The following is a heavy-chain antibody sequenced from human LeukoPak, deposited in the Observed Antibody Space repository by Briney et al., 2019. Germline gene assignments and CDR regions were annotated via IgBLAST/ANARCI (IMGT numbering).Heavy chain of an antibody. Sequence: ASVKVSCKASGYTFTSYGISWVRQAPGQGLEWMGIINPSGGSTSYAQKFRGRVTMTRDTSTSTVYMELSSLRSEDTAVYYCARVKETGTKGRLDAFDIWGQGTMVTVSS. CDR3: ARVKETGTKGRLDAFDI. CDR1: GYTFTSYG. J-gene: IGHJ3*02. CDR2: INPSGGST. D-gene: IGHD3-10*01. V-gene: IGHV1-46*01.